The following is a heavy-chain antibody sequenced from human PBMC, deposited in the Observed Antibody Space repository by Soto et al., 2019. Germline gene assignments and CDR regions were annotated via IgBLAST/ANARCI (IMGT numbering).Heavy chain of an antibody. V-gene: IGHV3-74*01. CDR3: ARDIVVVVATTHYGMDV. CDR1: GVPFSSYW. D-gene: IGHD2-15*01. J-gene: IGHJ6*02. Sequence: GGSLRLSCAASGVPFSSYWMHLVRQFPGKGLVWVSRINIDGSSTTYADSAKGRFTISRDNAKNTLYLQMNSLRAEDTAVYYCARDIVVVVATTHYGMDVWGQGSTVTVS. CDR2: INIDGSST.